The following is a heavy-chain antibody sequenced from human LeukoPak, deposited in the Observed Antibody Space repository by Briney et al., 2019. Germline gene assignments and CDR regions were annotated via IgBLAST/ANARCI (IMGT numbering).Heavy chain of an antibody. Sequence: PGGSLRLSCAASGFTFSSYWMHWVRQALGKGLVWVSRINGDGSSTSYADSVKGRVTISRDNAKNTLYLQMNSLRAEDTAVYYCARDRGYVMDVWGQGTTVTVSS. J-gene: IGHJ6*02. V-gene: IGHV3-74*01. CDR1: GFTFSSYW. CDR3: ARDRGYVMDV. CDR2: INGDGSST. D-gene: IGHD5-24*01.